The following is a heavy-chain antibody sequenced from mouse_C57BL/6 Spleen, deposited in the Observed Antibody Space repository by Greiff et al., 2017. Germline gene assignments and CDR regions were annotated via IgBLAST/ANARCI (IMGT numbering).Heavy chain of an antibody. CDR2: IDPSDSYT. Sequence: QVQLQQSGAELVMPGASVKLSCKASGYTFTSYWMHWVKQRPGQGLEWIGEIDPSDSYTNYNQKFKGKSTLTVDKSSSTAYMQLSSLTSEDSAVYYCARTGRYWYFDVWGTGTTVTVSS. V-gene: IGHV1-69*01. D-gene: IGHD4-1*01. J-gene: IGHJ1*03. CDR1: GYTFTSYW. CDR3: ARTGRYWYFDV.